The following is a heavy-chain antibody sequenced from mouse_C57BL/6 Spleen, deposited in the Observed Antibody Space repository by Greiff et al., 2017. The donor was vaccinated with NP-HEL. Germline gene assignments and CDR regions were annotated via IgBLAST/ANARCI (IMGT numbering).Heavy chain of an antibody. D-gene: IGHD2-3*01. V-gene: IGHV3-6*01. CDR3: AREDDGYYVNYFDY. Sequence: EVQLQQSGPGLVKPSQSLSLTCSVTGYSITSGYYWNWIRQFPGNKLEWMGYISYDGSNNYNPSLKNRISITRDTSKNQFFLKLNSVTTEDTATYYCAREDDGYYVNYFDYWGQGTTLTVSS. CDR2: ISYDGSN. CDR1: GYSITSGYY. J-gene: IGHJ2*01.